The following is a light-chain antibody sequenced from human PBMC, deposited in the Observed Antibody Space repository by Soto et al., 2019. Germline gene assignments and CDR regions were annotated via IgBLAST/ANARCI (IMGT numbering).Light chain of an antibody. CDR3: QSYDSSLNDVV. Sequence: QLVLTQPPSVSGAPGQRVTISCTGSSSNIGAGYDVHWYQQLPGTAPKLLIYGNSNRPSGVPDRFSGSKSGTSASLAITGLQAEDEADYYCQSYDSSLNDVVFGGGTKLTVL. V-gene: IGLV1-40*01. J-gene: IGLJ2*01. CDR1: SSNIGAGYD. CDR2: GNS.